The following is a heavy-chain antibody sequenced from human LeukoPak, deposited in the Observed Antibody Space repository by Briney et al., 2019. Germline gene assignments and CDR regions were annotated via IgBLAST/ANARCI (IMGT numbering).Heavy chain of an antibody. CDR1: GFTFGDFA. V-gene: IGHV3-49*03. J-gene: IGHJ4*02. CDR2: IRSKGYGGTT. Sequence: PGGSLRLSCTGSGFTFGDFAMTWFRQAPGKGLEWVGFIRSKGYGGTTEYAASVKGRFTISRDDSESIAYLQMNSLKTEDTAVYYCRVLRYFDWLSYYFDYWGQGTLVTVSS. D-gene: IGHD3-9*01. CDR3: RVLRYFDWLSYYFDY.